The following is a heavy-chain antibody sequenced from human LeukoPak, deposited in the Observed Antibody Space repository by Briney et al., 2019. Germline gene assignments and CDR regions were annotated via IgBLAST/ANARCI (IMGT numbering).Heavy chain of an antibody. CDR1: GYTFTSYY. J-gene: IGHJ2*01. D-gene: IGHD6-13*01. CDR3: ARGGSSWFPYRYFDL. CDR2: INPSGGST. Sequence: GASVKVSCKASGYTFTSYYMHWARQAPGQGLEWMGIINPSGGSTSYAQKFQGRVTMTRDTSTSTVYMELSSLRSEDTAVYYCARGGSSWFPYRYFDLWGRGTLVTVSS. V-gene: IGHV1-46*01.